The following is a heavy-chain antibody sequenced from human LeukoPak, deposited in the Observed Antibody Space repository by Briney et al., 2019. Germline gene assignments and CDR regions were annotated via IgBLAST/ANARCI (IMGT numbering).Heavy chain of an antibody. D-gene: IGHD5-12*01. CDR3: ARVGRGYSGYDRYFDL. CDR2: INHSGST. CDR1: GGSFSVYY. Sequence: SETLSLTCAVYGGSFSVYYWSWIRQPPGKGLEWIGEINHSGSTNYNPSLKSRVTISVDTSKNQFSLKLSSVTAADTAVYYCARVGRGYSGYDRYFDLWGRGTLVTVSS. J-gene: IGHJ2*01. V-gene: IGHV4-34*01.